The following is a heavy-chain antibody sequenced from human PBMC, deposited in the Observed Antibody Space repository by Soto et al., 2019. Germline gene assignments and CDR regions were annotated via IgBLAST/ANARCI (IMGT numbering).Heavy chain of an antibody. CDR2: ISYDGSNK. Sequence: QVQLVESGGGVVQPGRSLRLSCAASGFTFSSYGMHWVRQAPGKGLEWVAVISYDGSNKYYADSVKGRFTISRDNSKNTLYLQRNSLGAEDTAGYYCAKVGGSGRYVCDYWGQGTLVTVSS. J-gene: IGHJ4*02. CDR3: AKVGGSGRYVCDY. CDR1: GFTFSSYG. V-gene: IGHV3-30*18. D-gene: IGHD3-10*01.